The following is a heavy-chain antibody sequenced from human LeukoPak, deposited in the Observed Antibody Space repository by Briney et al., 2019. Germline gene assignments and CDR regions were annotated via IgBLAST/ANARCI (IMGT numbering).Heavy chain of an antibody. Sequence: GGSLRLSCAASGFRFSSHVMHWVRQAPGKGLEWVAALLSDGTSKTNADSVKGRFTISRDNSKSTLYLQMDGLTVGDTAIYYCAQETADYVFVFDRWGQGTLVTVSS. CDR1: GFRFSSHV. V-gene: IGHV3-33*06. J-gene: IGHJ5*02. CDR2: LLSDGTSK. D-gene: IGHD4-17*01. CDR3: AQETADYVFVFDR.